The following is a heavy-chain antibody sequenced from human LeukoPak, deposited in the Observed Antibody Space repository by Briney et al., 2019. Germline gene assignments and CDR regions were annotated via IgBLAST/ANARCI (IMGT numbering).Heavy chain of an antibody. CDR3: ARNLPAADY. J-gene: IGHJ4*02. V-gene: IGHV3-48*03. Sequence: PGGSLSLSWPASGSTLSSNPMNWVGQAPGKGLEWVSYISSTSSVIYYADSVKGRFTISRDNAKSSLYLQMNSLRAEDTAVYYCARNLPAADYWGQGTLVTVSS. CDR1: GSTLSSNP. CDR2: ISSTSSVI. D-gene: IGHD2-2*01.